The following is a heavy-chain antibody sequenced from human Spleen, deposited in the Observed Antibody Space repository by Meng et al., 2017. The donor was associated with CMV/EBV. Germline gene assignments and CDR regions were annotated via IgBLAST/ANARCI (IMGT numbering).Heavy chain of an antibody. CDR1: GASVGSGRFY. CDR2: IYFSGTT. CDR3: ARGTTSPLDY. V-gene: IGHV4-61*01. D-gene: IGHD2-2*01. Sequence: SETLSLTCTVSGASVGSGRFYWHWIRQPPGKGLEWIGQIYFSGTTNYNPSLKSRLTMSLDTSKNQFSLNLHSVTSADTAVYFCARGTTSPLDYWGRGTLVTVSS. J-gene: IGHJ4*02.